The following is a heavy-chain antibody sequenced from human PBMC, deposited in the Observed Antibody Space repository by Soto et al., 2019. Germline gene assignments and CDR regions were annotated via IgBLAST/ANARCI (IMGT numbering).Heavy chain of an antibody. V-gene: IGHV4-61*01. CDR2: IYSSGST. J-gene: IGHJ6*02. CDR1: GGSVSSDTHY. D-gene: IGHD2-2*01. Sequence: SETLSLTCTVSGGSVSSDTHYWSWIRQPPGKRLEWIGFIYSSGSTNYNPSLKSRVTMSVDTSKNQFSLKLRSVIVADTAVYHCARFVRSCRGTTSYTRADVWGQGTTVTVSS. CDR3: ARFVRSCRGTTSYTRADV.